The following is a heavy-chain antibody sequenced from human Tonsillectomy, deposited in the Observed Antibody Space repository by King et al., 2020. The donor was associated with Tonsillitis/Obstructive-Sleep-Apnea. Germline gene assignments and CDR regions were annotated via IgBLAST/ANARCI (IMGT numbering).Heavy chain of an antibody. CDR2: IGGSGVST. Sequence: QLVQSGGGLVQPGGSLTLSCAASGFTFSSYAMNWVRQAPGKGLQWVSVIGGSGVSTYYADSVKGRFTISRDNSKNTLYLQTNSLRAEDTAVYYCAKGLLTYYAMDVWGQGTTVTVSS. V-gene: IGHV3-23*04. J-gene: IGHJ6*02. CDR3: AKGLLTYYAMDV. CDR1: GFTFSSYA.